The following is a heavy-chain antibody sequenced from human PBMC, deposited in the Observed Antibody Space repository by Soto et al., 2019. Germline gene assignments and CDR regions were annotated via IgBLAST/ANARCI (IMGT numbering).Heavy chain of an antibody. V-gene: IGHV3-30*18. D-gene: IGHD7-27*01. CDR3: AKSQHAWGFDY. CDR2: ISYDGSNK. J-gene: IGHJ4*02. Sequence: GGSLRLSCAASGFTFSSYGMHWVRQAPGKGLEWVAVISYDGSNKYYADSVKGRFTISRDNSKNTLYLQMNSLRAEDTAVYYCAKSQHAWGFDYWGQGTLVTVSS. CDR1: GFTFSSYG.